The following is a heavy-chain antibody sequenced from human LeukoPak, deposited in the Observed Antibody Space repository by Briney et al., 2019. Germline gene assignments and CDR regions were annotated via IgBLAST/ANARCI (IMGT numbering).Heavy chain of an antibody. D-gene: IGHD4-17*01. CDR2: IIPIFGTA. CDR3: AREYGDYERVFDY. V-gene: IGHV1-69*13. CDR1: GGTFSSYA. J-gene: IGHJ4*02. Sequence: GASVKVSFKASGGTFSSYAISWVRQAPGQGLEWMGGIIPIFGTANYAQKFQGRVTITADESTSTAYMELSSLRSEDTAVYYCAREYGDYERVFDYWGQGTLVTVSS.